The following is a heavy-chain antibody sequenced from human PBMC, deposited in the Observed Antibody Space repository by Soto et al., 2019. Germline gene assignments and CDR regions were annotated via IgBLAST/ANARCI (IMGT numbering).Heavy chain of an antibody. J-gene: IGHJ4*02. Sequence: GESLKISCAASGFTFGINWMSWVRQAPGKGLEWVANIKRDGSEKYYVDSVKGRFTISRDNAKNTLYLQMNSLRADDTAVYYCASLEWESSGYADYWGQGTQVTVSS. V-gene: IGHV3-7*03. D-gene: IGHD5-12*01. CDR3: ASLEWESSGYADY. CDR1: GFTFGINW. CDR2: IKRDGSEK.